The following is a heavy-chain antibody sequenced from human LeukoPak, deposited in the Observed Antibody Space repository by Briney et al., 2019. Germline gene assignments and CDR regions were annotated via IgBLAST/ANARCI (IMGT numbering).Heavy chain of an antibody. CDR2: IIPIFGTA. CDR1: GGTFSSYA. V-gene: IGHV1-69*06. D-gene: IGHD4-23*01. J-gene: IGHJ6*03. Sequence: ASVKVSCKASGGTFSSYAISWVRQAPGQGLEWMGGIIPIFGTANYAQKFQGRVTITADKSTSTAYMELSSLRSEDTAVYYCAGTTVVTYYYYYYMDVWGKGTTVTISS. CDR3: AGTTVVTYYYYYYMDV.